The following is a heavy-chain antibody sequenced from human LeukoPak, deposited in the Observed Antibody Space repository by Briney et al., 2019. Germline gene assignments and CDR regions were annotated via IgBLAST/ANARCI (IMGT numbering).Heavy chain of an antibody. V-gene: IGHV6-1*01. J-gene: IGHJ6*02. CDR3: ARVPLHFDILTGYHNHAYGMDV. CDR2: TYYKSKWYY. D-gene: IGHD3-9*01. CDR1: GDSVSSSGAS. Sequence: SQTLSLTCAISGDSVSSSGASWNWIRQSPSRGLEWLGRTYYKSKWYYDYAESVRSRITVNPDTSNNQFSLELSSVTAADTAVYYCARVPLHFDILTGYHNHAYGMDVWGQGTTVTVSS.